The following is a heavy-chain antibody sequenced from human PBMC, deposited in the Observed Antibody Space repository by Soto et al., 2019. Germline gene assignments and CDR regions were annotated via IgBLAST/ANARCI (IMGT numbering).Heavy chain of an antibody. CDR3: ARGLVVPAAMPGFDY. V-gene: IGHV3-48*01. D-gene: IGHD2-2*01. CDR1: GFTFSSYS. Sequence: EVQLVESGGGLVQPGGSLRLSCAASGFTFSSYSMNWVRQAPGKGLEWVSYISSSSSTIYYADSVKGRFTISRDNAKNSLYRQMNSLRAEDTAVYYCARGLVVPAAMPGFDYWGQGTLVTVSS. CDR2: ISSSSSTI. J-gene: IGHJ4*02.